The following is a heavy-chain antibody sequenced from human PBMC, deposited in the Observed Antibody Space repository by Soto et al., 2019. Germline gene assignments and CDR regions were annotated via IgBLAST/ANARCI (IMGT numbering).Heavy chain of an antibody. J-gene: IGHJ5*02. V-gene: IGHV4-39*01. CDR1: GGSISSSSYY. D-gene: IGHD3-3*01. CDR3: ARQGYDFWSGNTNWFDP. CDR2: IYYSGST. Sequence: SETLSLTCTVSGGSISSSSYYWGWIRQPPGKGLEWIGSIYYSGSTYYNPSLKSRVTISVDTSKNQFSLKLRSVTAADTAVYYCARQGYDFWSGNTNWFDPWGQGTLVTVSS.